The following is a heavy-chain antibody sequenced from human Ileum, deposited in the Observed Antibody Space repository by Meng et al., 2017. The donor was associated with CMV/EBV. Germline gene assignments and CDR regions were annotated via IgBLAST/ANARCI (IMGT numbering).Heavy chain of an antibody. J-gene: IGHJ5*02. Sequence: SETLSLTCTVSGDSIGTSGYYWVWIRQPPGQGLAWIGSVYFGASTYYNPSLKSRTTISVDTTKNQFSLRLDSVAAADTAVSYCARHPYIGWSGPWFDPWGQGTLVTVSS. CDR1: GDSIGTSGYY. CDR3: ARHPYIGWSGPWFDP. CDR2: VYFGAST. D-gene: IGHD3-9*01. V-gene: IGHV4-39*01.